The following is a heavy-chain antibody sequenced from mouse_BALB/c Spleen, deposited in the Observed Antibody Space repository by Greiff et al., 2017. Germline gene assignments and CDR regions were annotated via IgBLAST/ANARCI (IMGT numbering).Heavy chain of an antibody. Sequence: VKLVESGPGLVAPSQSLSITCTVSGFSLSSYSVHWVRQPPGKGLEWLGMIWGGGSTDYNSALKSSLGISKDNTESQVFLKMNSLQTDDTAMYYCARNGYYSSSEVDAMDYWGQGTSVTVSS. CDR1: GFSLSSYS. J-gene: IGHJ4*01. V-gene: IGHV2-6-4*01. CDR2: IWGGGST. D-gene: IGHD1-1*01. CDR3: ARNGYYSSSEVDAMDY.